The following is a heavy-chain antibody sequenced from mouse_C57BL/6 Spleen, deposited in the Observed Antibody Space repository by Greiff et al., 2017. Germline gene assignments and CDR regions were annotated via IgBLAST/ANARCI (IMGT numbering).Heavy chain of an antibody. CDR1: GYTFTSYG. V-gene: IGHV1-81*01. Sequence: QVQLQQSGAELARPGASVKLSCKASGYTFTSYGISWVKQRTGQGLEWIGEIYPRSGNTSYNEKFKGKATLTADKSSSKAYMELRSLTSEDSAVYFCARGIDYDYDFYAMDYWGQGTSVTVSS. CDR3: ARGIDYDYDFYAMDY. CDR2: IYPRSGNT. J-gene: IGHJ4*01. D-gene: IGHD2-4*01.